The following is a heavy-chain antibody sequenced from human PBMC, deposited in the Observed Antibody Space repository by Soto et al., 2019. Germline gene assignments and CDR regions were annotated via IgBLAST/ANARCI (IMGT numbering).Heavy chain of an antibody. CDR1: GFTFSSHA. Sequence: EVPLLESGGGLVQPGGSLRLSCTASGFTFSSHAMSWVRQAPGKHLEWVSSISGSAGLTFYADSVKGRFTISRDNSKNTLYLQMNSLRAEDTARYYCAKDWISGSSPYWGQGTLVTVSS. D-gene: IGHD2-15*01. V-gene: IGHV3-23*01. J-gene: IGHJ4*02. CDR3: AKDWISGSSPY. CDR2: ISGSAGLT.